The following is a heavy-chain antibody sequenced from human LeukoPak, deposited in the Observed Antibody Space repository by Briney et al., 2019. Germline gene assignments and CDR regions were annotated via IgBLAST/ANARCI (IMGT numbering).Heavy chain of an antibody. V-gene: IGHV3-73*01. J-gene: IGHJ4*02. D-gene: IGHD2-15*01. Sequence: GGSLKLSCAASGFTFSGSAMHWVRQASGNGLEWVGRIRSKANSYATAYAASVKGRFTISRDDSKNTAYLQMNSLKTEDTAVYYCNHLVGGGSDYWGQGTLVTVSS. CDR3: NHLVGGGSDY. CDR2: IRSKANSYAT. CDR1: GFTFSGSA.